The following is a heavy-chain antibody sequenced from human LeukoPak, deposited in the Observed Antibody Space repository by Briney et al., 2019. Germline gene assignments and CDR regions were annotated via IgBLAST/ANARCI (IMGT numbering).Heavy chain of an antibody. Sequence: QTGGSLRLSCAASGFTFSSSWMHWVRQAPGKGLVWVSRINSDGSSTNYADSVKGRFTISRDNAKNTLYLQMNSLRAEDTAIYYCARDRAADRDGMDVWGKGTTVTVSS. CDR3: ARDRAADRDGMDV. CDR2: INSDGSST. V-gene: IGHV3-74*01. CDR1: GFTFSSSW. J-gene: IGHJ6*04.